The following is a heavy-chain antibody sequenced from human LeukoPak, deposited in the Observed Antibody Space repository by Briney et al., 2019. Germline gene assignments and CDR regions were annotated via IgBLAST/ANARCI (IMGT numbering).Heavy chain of an antibody. CDR2: INPNSGGT. CDR1: GYSFTAYY. CDR3: ARDLIGYCSSTSCFPFDY. V-gene: IGHV1-2*02. Sequence: ASVKVSCKASGYSFTAYYIHWVRQAPGQGLEWMGWINPNSGGTNYAQKIQGRVTMTRDTSISTAYMELNRLTSDDTAVYYCARDLIGYCSSTSCFPFDYWGQGTLVTVSS. D-gene: IGHD2-2*01. J-gene: IGHJ4*02.